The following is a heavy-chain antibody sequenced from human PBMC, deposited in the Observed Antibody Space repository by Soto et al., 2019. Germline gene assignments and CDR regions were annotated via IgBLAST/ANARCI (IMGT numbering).Heavy chain of an antibody. CDR1: GFTFSSYA. CDR2: ISYDGSNK. D-gene: IGHD3-3*01. Sequence: PGGSLRLSCAASGFTFSSYAMHWVRQAPGKGLEWVAVISYDGSNKYYADSVRGRFTISRDNSKNTLYLQMNSLRAEDTAVYYCARGPARGSGYSVAEYFQHWGQGTLVTVSS. V-gene: IGHV3-30-3*01. J-gene: IGHJ1*01. CDR3: ARGPARGSGYSVAEYFQH.